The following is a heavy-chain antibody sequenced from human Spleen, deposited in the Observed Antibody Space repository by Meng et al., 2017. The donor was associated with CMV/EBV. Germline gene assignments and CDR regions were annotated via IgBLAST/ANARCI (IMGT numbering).Heavy chain of an antibody. CDR3: ARDRGLAAASDY. D-gene: IGHD6-13*01. CDR1: GFTVSSNS. J-gene: IGHJ4*02. V-gene: IGHV3-53*01. Sequence: LSVAASGFTVSSNSMRWVRQAPGKGLEWVSVIYSGGSTYYADSVKGRFTISRDNSKNTLYLQMNSLRAEDTAVYYCARDRGLAAASDYWGQGTLVTVSS. CDR2: IYSGGST.